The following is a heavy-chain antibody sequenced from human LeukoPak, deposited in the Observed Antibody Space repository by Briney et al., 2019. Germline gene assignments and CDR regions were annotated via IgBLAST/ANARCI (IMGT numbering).Heavy chain of an antibody. D-gene: IGHD6-19*01. CDR1: NESITSYY. CDR2: IYCDGNT. J-gene: IGHJ5*02. CDR3: ARAQQSSFNGWSSLSLDP. Sequence: SETLSLTCTVSNESITSYYWSWIRQPPAGGVEWIGDIYCDGNTNYNPSQKSRVTILVDTSKHQFSLKLSSVTAADTAVYYCARAQQSSFNGWSSLSLDPWGEGTQVTVSS. V-gene: IGHV4-59*01.